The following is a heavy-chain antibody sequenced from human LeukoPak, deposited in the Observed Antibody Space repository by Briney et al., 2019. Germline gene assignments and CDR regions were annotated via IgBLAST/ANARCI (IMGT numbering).Heavy chain of an antibody. CDR2: ITGSGPYI. V-gene: IGHV3-21*01. CDR3: ASGTHSSGWTPPDDY. Sequence: GGSLRLSCAASGFTFSTFAMHWVRLSPGKGLEWVSSITGSGPYILYADSVKRRFTISRDNAKNSLYLQMNSLRAEDTAVYYCASGTHSSGWTPPDDYWGQGTLVTVSS. J-gene: IGHJ4*02. CDR1: GFTFSTFA. D-gene: IGHD6-19*01.